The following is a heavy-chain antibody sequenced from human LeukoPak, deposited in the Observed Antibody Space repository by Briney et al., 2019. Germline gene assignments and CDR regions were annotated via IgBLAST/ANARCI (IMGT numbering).Heavy chain of an antibody. J-gene: IGHJ4*02. CDR2: INHSGST. Sequence: SETLSLTCAVYGGSFSDYYWSWIRQPPGKGLEWIGEINHSGSTNYNPSLKSRVTISVDTSKNQFSLKLSSVTAADTAVYYCARGLKRRYSSGWYFNFDYWGQGTLVTVSS. CDR3: ARGLKRRYSSGWYFNFDY. D-gene: IGHD6-19*01. CDR1: GGSFSDYY. V-gene: IGHV4-34*01.